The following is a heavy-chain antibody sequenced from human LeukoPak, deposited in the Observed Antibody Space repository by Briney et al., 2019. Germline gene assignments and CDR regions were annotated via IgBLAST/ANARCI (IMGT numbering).Heavy chain of an antibody. CDR1: GGSISSYY. Sequence: SETLSLACTVSGGSISSYYWSWIRQPPGKGLEWIGYIYYSGSTNYNPSLKSRVTISVDTSKNQFSLKLSSVTAADTAVYYCARVTWGSYRYIDDWGQGTLVTVSS. J-gene: IGHJ4*02. V-gene: IGHV4-59*01. CDR2: IYYSGST. CDR3: ARVTWGSYRYIDD. D-gene: IGHD3-16*02.